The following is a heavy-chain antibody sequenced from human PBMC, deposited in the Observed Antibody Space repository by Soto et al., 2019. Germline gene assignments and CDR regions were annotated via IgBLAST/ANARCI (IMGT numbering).Heavy chain of an antibody. V-gene: IGHV1-18*01. CDR3: ARVASYCSGGTCPHYFDY. CDR1: GYTFTSYG. J-gene: IGHJ4*02. CDR2: ISVYNGNT. D-gene: IGHD2-15*01. Sequence: ASVKVSCKASGYTFTSYGISWVRQAPGQGPEWMGWISVYNGNTNYAQKFQGRVSMTADTSTNTAHMELRSLISDDTAVYYCARVASYCSGGTCPHYFDYWGQGTLVPVSS.